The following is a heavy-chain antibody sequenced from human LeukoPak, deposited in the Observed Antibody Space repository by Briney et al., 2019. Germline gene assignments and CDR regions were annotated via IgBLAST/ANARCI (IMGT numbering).Heavy chain of an antibody. J-gene: IGHJ1*01. D-gene: IGHD3-22*01. V-gene: IGHV3-23*01. CDR2: ISGSGVST. Sequence: PGGSLRLACAASGFRFSSYAMSWVRQAPGKGLEWVSAISGSGVSTYYADSVKGRFTVSRDNSKNTLYLQMNSLRAEDTAVYYCTRSPYYDGMTNEGPEYFQHWGQGTLVTVSS. CDR3: TRSPYYDGMTNEGPEYFQH. CDR1: GFRFSSYA.